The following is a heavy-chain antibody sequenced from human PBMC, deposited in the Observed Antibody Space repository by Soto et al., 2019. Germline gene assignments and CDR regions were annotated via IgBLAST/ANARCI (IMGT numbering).Heavy chain of an antibody. CDR2: ISYDGSNK. V-gene: IGHV3-30*18. D-gene: IGHD1-26*01. CDR1: GFTFSSYG. Sequence: LRLSCAASGFTFSSYGMHWVRQAPGKGLEWVAVISYDGSNKYYADSVKGRFTISRDNSKNTLYLQMNSLRAEDTAVYYCAKGRIVGATEGAPYDYWGQGTLVTVSS. J-gene: IGHJ4*02. CDR3: AKGRIVGATEGAPYDY.